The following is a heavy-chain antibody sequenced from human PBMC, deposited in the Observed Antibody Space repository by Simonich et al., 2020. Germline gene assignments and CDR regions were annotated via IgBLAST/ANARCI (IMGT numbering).Heavy chain of an antibody. D-gene: IGHD2-15*01. Sequence: QVQLVQSGAEVKKPGASVKVSCKASGYTFTSYGISWVRKAPGKGLERMGLIIAYNDTTNYTKKLQGTFTMTTDTSPSTAYMELRSLRSDDTAVYYCARASRGTWWYYYFDYWGQGTLVTVSS. V-gene: IGHV1-18*01. CDR1: GYTFTSYG. CDR2: IIAYNDTT. CDR3: ARASRGTWWYYYFDY. J-gene: IGHJ4*02.